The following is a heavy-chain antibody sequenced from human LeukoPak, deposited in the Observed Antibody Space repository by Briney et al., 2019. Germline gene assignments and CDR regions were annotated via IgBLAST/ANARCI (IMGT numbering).Heavy chain of an antibody. V-gene: IGHV4-4*02. CDR1: GGSISSTNW. CDR3: AREGGPYRPLDY. J-gene: IGHJ4*02. CDR2: VHLSGRT. Sequence: SETLSLTCGVSGGSISSTNWWSWVRQPPGEGLEWIGEVHLSGRTNYNPSLESRVTMSVDMSENHISLKLTSVTAADTAVYYCAREGGPYRPLDYSGQGTLVTVSS.